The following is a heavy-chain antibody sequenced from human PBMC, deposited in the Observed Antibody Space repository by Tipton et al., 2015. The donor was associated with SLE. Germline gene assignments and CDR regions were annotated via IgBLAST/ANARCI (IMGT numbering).Heavy chain of an antibody. Sequence: SLRLSCAASGFTSSSYWMTWVRQVPGKGLEWVANIKQDGSEKYYADSVKGRFTISRDNAKNSMYLQMNSLRAEDTAVYYCARDPIGGRYDYEVDYWGQGTLVTVSS. D-gene: IGHD3-16*01. V-gene: IGHV3-7*01. CDR3: ARDPIGGRYDYEVDY. CDR2: IKQDGSEK. CDR1: GFTSSSYW. J-gene: IGHJ4*02.